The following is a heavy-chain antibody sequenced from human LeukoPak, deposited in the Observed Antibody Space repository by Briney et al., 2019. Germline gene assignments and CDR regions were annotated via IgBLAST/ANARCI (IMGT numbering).Heavy chain of an antibody. CDR1: GFTFSSYA. CDR3: AREGGQWLVSDY. CDR2: ISSSGGST. D-gene: IGHD6-19*01. V-gene: IGHV3-23*01. J-gene: IGHJ4*02. Sequence: GGSLRLSCAASGFTFSSYAMSWVRQAPGKGLEWVSTISSSGGSTSYADSVKGRFTISRDNSKNTLYLQMNSLRAEDTAVYYCAREGGQWLVSDYWGQGTLVTVSS.